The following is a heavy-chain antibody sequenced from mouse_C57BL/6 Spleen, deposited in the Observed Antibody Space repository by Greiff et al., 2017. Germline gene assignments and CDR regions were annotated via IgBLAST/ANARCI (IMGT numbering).Heavy chain of an antibody. D-gene: IGHD4-1*01. CDR3: ASNWAAYYYAMDY. CDR1: GYTFTSYW. CDR2: IHPSDSDT. Sequence: QVQLQQPGAELVKPGASVKVSCKASGYTFTSYWMHWVKQRPGQGLEWIGRIHPSDSDTNYNQKFKGKATLTVDTSSSTAYMQLSSLTSEDYAVYYGASNWAAYYYAMDYWGQGTSVTVYS. J-gene: IGHJ4*01. V-gene: IGHV1-74*01.